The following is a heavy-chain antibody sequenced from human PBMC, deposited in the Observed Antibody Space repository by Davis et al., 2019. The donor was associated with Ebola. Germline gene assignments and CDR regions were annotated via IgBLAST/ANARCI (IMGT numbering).Heavy chain of an antibody. D-gene: IGHD5-12*01. CDR1: GDSVSGKSGA. V-gene: IGHV6-1*01. CDR2: TYYTSTWYN. Sequence: HSQTLSLTCAISGDSVSGKSGAWNWIRQSPSRGLEWLGRTYYTSTWYNHYASSVKSRITINPDTSKNQFSLKLNSGTPEDPAVYYCGRGWLRTGIDYWGQVTLVTVSS. J-gene: IGHJ4*02. CDR3: GRGWLRTGIDY.